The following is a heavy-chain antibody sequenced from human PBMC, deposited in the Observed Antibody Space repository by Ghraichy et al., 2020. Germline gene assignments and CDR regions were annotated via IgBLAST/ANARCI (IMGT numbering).Heavy chain of an antibody. V-gene: IGHV3-48*02. J-gene: IGHJ6*03. CDR3: ARDPSSYGYFNYYYYYMDV. CDR1: GSDYSRYR. CDR2: ISSSSSTI. D-gene: IGHD5-18*01. Sequence: GGSLRLSCAAYGSDYSRYRMNWDSQARGKGLEWVTYISSSSSTIYYADSVKGRFTISRDNAKNSLYLQMNSLRDEDTAVYYCARDPSSYGYFNYYYYYMDVW.